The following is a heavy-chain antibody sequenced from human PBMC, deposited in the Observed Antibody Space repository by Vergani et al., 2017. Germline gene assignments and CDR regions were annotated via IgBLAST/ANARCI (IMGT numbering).Heavy chain of an antibody. CDR2: INHSGST. D-gene: IGHD1-1*01. V-gene: IGHV4-34*01. CDR1: GGSFSGYY. J-gene: IGHJ5*02. CDR3: ASGGAGTTGTSSNWFDP. Sequence: QVQLQQWGAGLLKPSETLSLTCAVSGGSFSGYYWSWSCQPPRKGLEWIGEINHSGSTNYNPSLKIQVTISVNTSKNQFSLKLSSVTAADTAVYYCASGGAGTTGTSSNWFDPWGQGTLVTVSS.